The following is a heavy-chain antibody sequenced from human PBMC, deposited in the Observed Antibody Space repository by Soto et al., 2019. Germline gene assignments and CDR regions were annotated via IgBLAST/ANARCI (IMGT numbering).Heavy chain of an antibody. J-gene: IGHJ6*02. CDR3: ARSQGSSTSLEIYYYYYYGMDV. Sequence: QVQLVQSGAEVKKPGSSVKVSCKASGGTFSSYAISWVRQAPGQGLEWMGGIIPISDTTNYAQKFQGRVTSTADESTRTAYMELSSRRSEDTAVYYCARSQGSSTSLEIYYYYYYGMDVWGQGPRVTVSS. D-gene: IGHD2-2*01. CDR2: IIPISDTT. CDR1: GGTFSSYA. V-gene: IGHV1-69*01.